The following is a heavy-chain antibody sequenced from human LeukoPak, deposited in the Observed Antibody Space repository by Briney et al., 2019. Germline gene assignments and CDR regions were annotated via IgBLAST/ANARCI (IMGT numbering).Heavy chain of an antibody. J-gene: IGHJ4*02. CDR1: GFTFSSYG. V-gene: IGHV3-30*03. CDR3: ARDLYSYGLYYFDY. Sequence: PGGSLRLSCAASGFTFSSYGMHWVRQAPGKGLEWVALISYDGSNKYYADSVKGRFTISRDNSKNTLYLQMNSLRAEDTAVYYCARDLYSYGLYYFDYWGQGTLVTVSS. CDR2: ISYDGSNK. D-gene: IGHD5-18*01.